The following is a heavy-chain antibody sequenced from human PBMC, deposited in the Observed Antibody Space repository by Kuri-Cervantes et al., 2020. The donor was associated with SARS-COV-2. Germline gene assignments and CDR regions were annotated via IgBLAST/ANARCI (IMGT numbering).Heavy chain of an antibody. V-gene: IGHV1-69*13. J-gene: IGHJ5*02. CDR1: RGTFNTHI. D-gene: IGHD2-21*01. CDR3: ARETGDRKMGIDP. CDR2: IRPVFGAP. Sequence: SVKVSCKASRGTFNTHIINWLRQAPGQGLEWMGGIRPVFGAPYYAQKFQGRVTIAADESTSTVHMELGSLNSEDTAIYCCARETGDRKMGIDPWGQGTLVTVSS.